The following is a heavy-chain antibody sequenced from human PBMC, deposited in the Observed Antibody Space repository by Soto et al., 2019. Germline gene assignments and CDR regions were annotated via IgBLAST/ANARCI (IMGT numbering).Heavy chain of an antibody. V-gene: IGHV5-10-1*01. Sequence: GESLKISCKGSGYSFTSYWISWVRQMPGKGLEWMGRIDPSDSYTNYSPSFQGHVTISADKSISTAYLQWSSLKASDTAMYYCARNQGQQLDYYYYYGMDVWGQGTTVTVSS. D-gene: IGHD6-13*01. CDR2: IDPSDSYT. J-gene: IGHJ6*02. CDR1: GYSFTSYW. CDR3: ARNQGQQLDYYYYYGMDV.